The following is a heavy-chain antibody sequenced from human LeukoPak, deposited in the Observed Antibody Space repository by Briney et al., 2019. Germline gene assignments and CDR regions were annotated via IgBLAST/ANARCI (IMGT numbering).Heavy chain of an antibody. CDR1: GGSISSYY. Sequence: SENLSLTCTVSGGSISSYYWSWIRQPPGKGLEWIGYIYYSGSTNYNPSLKSRVTISVDTSKNQFSLKLSSVTAADTAVYYCARSLKLGMADYWGQGTLVTVSS. V-gene: IGHV4-59*08. CDR3: ARSLKLGMADY. CDR2: IYYSGST. D-gene: IGHD7-27*01. J-gene: IGHJ4*02.